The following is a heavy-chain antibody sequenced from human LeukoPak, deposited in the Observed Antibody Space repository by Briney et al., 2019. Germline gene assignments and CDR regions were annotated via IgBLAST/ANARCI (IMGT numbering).Heavy chain of an antibody. Sequence: PGGSLRLSCAVSGFTFSDYYMNWIRQAPGKGLEWVSYISSSGSTIYYADSVKGRFTISRDNAKNSLYLQMNSLRAEDTAVYYCARVWYSGSYPVDYWGQGTLVTVS. CDR2: ISSSGSTI. J-gene: IGHJ4*02. D-gene: IGHD1-26*01. CDR3: ARVWYSGSYPVDY. CDR1: GFTFSDYY. V-gene: IGHV3-11*04.